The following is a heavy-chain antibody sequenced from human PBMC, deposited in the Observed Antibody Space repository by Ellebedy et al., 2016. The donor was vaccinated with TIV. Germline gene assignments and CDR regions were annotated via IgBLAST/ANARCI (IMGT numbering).Heavy chain of an antibody. V-gene: IGHV1-69*13. CDR3: ARGRGYNYGYPTEGGLFDS. J-gene: IGHJ4*02. CDR2: IVAIFGTA. D-gene: IGHD5-18*01. Sequence: ASVKVSXKTSGGTFNKYAISWVRQAPGQGLEWMGGIVAIFGTAKHAQKFQGRVTITADEGTRTAYMELSSLRSEDTAVYYCARGRGYNYGYPTEGGLFDSWGQGTLVTASS. CDR1: GGTFNKYA.